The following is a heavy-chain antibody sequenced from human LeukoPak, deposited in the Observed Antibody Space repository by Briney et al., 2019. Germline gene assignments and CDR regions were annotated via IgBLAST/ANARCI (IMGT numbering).Heavy chain of an antibody. CDR2: ISHDGSNK. V-gene: IGHV3-30*03. CDR3: ARAEFDYFDY. Sequence: GGSLRLSCAASGFSFSSYGMHWVRQAPGKGLEWVAVISHDGSNKNYADSVKGRFTISRDNSKNTLYLQMNSLRAEDTAVYYCARAEFDYFDYWGQGTLVTVSS. CDR1: GFSFSSYG. J-gene: IGHJ4*02.